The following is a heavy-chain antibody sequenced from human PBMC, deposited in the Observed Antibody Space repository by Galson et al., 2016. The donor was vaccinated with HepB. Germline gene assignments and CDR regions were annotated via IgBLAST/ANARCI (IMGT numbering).Heavy chain of an antibody. V-gene: IGHV1-69*13. Sequence: SVKVSCKASGGSFRNSAISWVRQAPGQGLEWMGGIIPIFGTATYGERFQGRVTITADDSTTTAYMELNGLRSEDTAVSYCSRVSDYYGMGTNGWFDPWGQGTLVIVSS. J-gene: IGHJ5*02. CDR3: SRVSDYYGMGTNGWFDP. D-gene: IGHD3-9*01. CDR1: GGSFRNSA. CDR2: IIPIFGTA.